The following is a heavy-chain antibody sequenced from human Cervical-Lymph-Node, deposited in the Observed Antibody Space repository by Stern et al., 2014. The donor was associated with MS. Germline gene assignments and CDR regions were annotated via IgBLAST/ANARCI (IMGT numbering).Heavy chain of an antibody. Sequence: QVQLGQSGGGVVQPGRSLRLSCAASGFTFRNYAMHWVRQAPGKGLEWVALILYDGSRNYYADSVKGRFTVSRDNSRNWLYLQMNSLRVEDTAVYYCARDGVRFNWFDPWGQGTLVTVSS. D-gene: IGHD1-1*01. J-gene: IGHJ5*02. CDR2: ILYDGSRN. CDR3: ARDGVRFNWFDP. CDR1: GFTFRNYA. V-gene: IGHV3-30*01.